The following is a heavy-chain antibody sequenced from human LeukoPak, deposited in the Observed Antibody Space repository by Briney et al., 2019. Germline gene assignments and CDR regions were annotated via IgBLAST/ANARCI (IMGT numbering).Heavy chain of an antibody. CDR3: ARSNPGGDIVVVPAAIGDYYYYYMDV. V-gene: IGHV3-21*01. Sequence: PGGSLRLSCAASGFTFSSYSMNWVRQAPGKGLEWVSSISSSSSYIYYADSVKGRFTISRDNAKNSLYLQMNSLRAEDTAVYYCARSNPGGDIVVVPAAIGDYYYYYMDVWGKGTTVTVSS. CDR2: ISSSSSYI. D-gene: IGHD2-2*02. CDR1: GFTFSSYS. J-gene: IGHJ6*03.